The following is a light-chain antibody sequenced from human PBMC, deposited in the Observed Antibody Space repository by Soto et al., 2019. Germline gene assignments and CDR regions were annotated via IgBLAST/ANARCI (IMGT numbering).Light chain of an antibody. J-gene: IGKJ1*01. CDR1: QSVSSY. CDR3: QQRSNLPPTLT. V-gene: IGKV3-11*01. CDR2: DAS. Sequence: EIVLTQSPATLSLSPGERATLSCRASQSVSSYLAWYQQKPGQAPRLLIYDASNRATGIPARFSGSGSGTDFTLTISSLEPEDFAVYYCQQRSNLPPTLTFCQGNKVEI.